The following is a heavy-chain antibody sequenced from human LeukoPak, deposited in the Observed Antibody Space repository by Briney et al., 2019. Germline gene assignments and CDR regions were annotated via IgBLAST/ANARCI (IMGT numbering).Heavy chain of an antibody. CDR3: ASRIAAAANDAFDI. D-gene: IGHD6-13*01. J-gene: IGHJ3*02. V-gene: IGHV3-33*01. CDR1: GFTFSSYG. Sequence: PGGSLRLSCAASGFTFSSYGMHWVRQAPGKGLEWVAVIWYDGGNKYYADSVKGRFTISRDNSKNTLYLQMNSLRAEDTAVYYCASRIAAAANDAFDIWGQGTMVTVSS. CDR2: IWYDGGNK.